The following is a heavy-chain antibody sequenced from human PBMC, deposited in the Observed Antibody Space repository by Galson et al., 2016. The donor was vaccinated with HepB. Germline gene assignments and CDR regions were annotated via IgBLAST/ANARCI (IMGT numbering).Heavy chain of an antibody. CDR3: ATLPFSATYNEGRPFDI. CDR1: GYTFTTYW. J-gene: IGHJ3*02. Sequence: QSGAEVKKPGESLRISCRASGYTFTTYWVTWVRQMPGKGLEWMGRIDPSDSGTNYSPSFQGHVIISVDKSISTAYMQWSSLNASDTAMYYCATLPFSATYNEGRPFDIWGQGTMVTISS. V-gene: IGHV5-10-1*01. CDR2: IDPSDSGT. D-gene: IGHD1-26*01.